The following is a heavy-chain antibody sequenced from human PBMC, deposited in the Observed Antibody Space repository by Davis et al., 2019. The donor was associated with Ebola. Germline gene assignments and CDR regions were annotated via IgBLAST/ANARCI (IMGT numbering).Heavy chain of an antibody. CDR1: GGSISSGGYS. CDR2: IYYSGST. CDR3: ARTESSGWYRHYYGMDV. D-gene: IGHD6-19*01. V-gene: IGHV4-61*08. Sequence: MPSETLSLTCAVSGGSISSGGYSWSWIRQPPGKGLEWIGYIYYSGSTNYNPSLKSRVTISVDTSKNQFSLKLTSVTAADTAAYYCARTESSGWYRHYYGMDVWGQGTTVAVSS. J-gene: IGHJ6*02.